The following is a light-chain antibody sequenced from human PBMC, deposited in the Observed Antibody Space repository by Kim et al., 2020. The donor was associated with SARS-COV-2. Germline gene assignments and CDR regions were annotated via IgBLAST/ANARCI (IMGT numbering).Light chain of an antibody. CDR2: EVT. CDR3: SSYAGSSTVV. Sequence: GQSITVSCTGTSSDVGNYNYVSWYRQYPGEAPQLLIYEVTKRPAGVSSRFSGSKSGNTASLTVSGLQAEDEADYYCSSYAGSSTVVFGGGTKVTVL. CDR1: SSDVGNYNY. J-gene: IGLJ3*02. V-gene: IGLV2-23*02.